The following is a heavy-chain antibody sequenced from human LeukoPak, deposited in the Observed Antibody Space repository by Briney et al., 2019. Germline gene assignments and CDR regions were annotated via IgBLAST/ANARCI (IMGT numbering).Heavy chain of an antibody. Sequence: GGSLRLSCAGSGLTFSTYSMNWVRQAPGKGLEWVSSISSSSSHTYYVDSGKGRFTISRDNAKNSLYLQMNSLRAEDTAVYYCAREGPSVTPYYWGQGTLVTVSS. CDR1: GLTFSTYS. CDR2: ISSSSSHT. V-gene: IGHV3-21*01. J-gene: IGHJ4*02. D-gene: IGHD4-17*01. CDR3: AREGPSVTPYY.